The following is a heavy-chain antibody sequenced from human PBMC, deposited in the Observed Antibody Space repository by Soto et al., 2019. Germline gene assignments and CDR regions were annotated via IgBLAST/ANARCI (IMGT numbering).Heavy chain of an antibody. D-gene: IGHD4-17*01. J-gene: IGHJ4*02. Sequence: SETLSLTCTVSGGSISSGDYYWSWIRQPPGKGLEWIGYIYYSGSTYYNPSLKSRVTISVDTSKNQFSLKLSSVTAADTAVYYCARVPQDFGDSPHFAYWGQGTLVTVSS. CDR2: IYYSGST. CDR3: ARVPQDFGDSPHFAY. V-gene: IGHV4-30-4*01. CDR1: GGSISSGDYY.